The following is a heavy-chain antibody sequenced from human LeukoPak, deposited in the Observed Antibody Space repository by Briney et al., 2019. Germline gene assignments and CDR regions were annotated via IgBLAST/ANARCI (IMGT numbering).Heavy chain of an antibody. D-gene: IGHD6-6*01. CDR1: GSSLSTTGVG. CDR2: IYWDAYK. Sequence: SGPTLVNPTQTLTLTCTFSGSSLSTTGVGVGWIRQPPGKALEWLALIYWDAYKRYSPSLKSRLTITKDTSKNQVVLTMTNMNPVDTATYYCAHLHEQLELFDYWGQGTLVTVSS. J-gene: IGHJ4*02. CDR3: AHLHEQLELFDY. V-gene: IGHV2-5*02.